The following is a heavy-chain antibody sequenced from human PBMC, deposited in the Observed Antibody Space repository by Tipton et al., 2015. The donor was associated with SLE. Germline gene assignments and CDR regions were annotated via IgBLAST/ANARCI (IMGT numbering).Heavy chain of an antibody. CDR1: GGSISSYY. Sequence: TLSLTCTVSGGSISSYYWSWIRQPPGKGLEWIGEIDHSRSTNYNPSLKSRVTISRDTSKNQFSLNLSSVTAADTAVYFCARRDSGSTDYYYYYGMDVWGQGTTVTVSS. D-gene: IGHD1-26*01. J-gene: IGHJ6*02. CDR2: IDHSRST. CDR3: ARRDSGSTDYYYYYGMDV. V-gene: IGHV4-34*01.